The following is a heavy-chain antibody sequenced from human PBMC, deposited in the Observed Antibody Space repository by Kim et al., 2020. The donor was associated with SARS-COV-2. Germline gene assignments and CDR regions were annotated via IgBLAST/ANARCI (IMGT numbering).Heavy chain of an antibody. CDR2: IKSDGGTT. V-gene: IGHV3-74*01. CDR3: ARDPASGF. CDR1: GFSFSNYF. Sequence: GSLRLSCAASGFSFSNYFMYWFRQAPGKGLVLVSRIKSDGGTTDYADSVKGRFTISRDNAKNTLYLQMNSLKAEDSAGYYRARDPASGFWGQGTPVTVS. J-gene: IGHJ4*02. D-gene: IGHD3-10*01.